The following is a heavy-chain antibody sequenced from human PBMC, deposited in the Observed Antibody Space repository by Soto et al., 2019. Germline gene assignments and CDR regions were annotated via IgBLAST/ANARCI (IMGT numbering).Heavy chain of an antibody. CDR2: SYYTGAT. CDR3: ARERTPRTGFDY. CDR1: VGSITGYY. V-gene: IGHV4-59*01. J-gene: IGHJ4*02. D-gene: IGHD7-27*01. Sequence: LSLTCTVSVGSITGYYWSWIRQSPGKGLEWIGCSYYTGATNYNPSLKSRVTISVDTSKNQFSLTLSSATAADTAVYYCARERTPRTGFDYWGQGTLVTVSS.